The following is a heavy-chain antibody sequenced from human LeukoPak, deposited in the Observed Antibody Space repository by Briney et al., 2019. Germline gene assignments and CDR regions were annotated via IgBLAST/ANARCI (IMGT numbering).Heavy chain of an antibody. Sequence: PGGSLRLSCAASGFTFSSYWMNWVRQAPGMGLEWVAKIKQDGSEKYYVDSVKGLFTISRDNAKNSLYLQMNSLRAEDTALYYCARVSYYPHDAFDIWGQGTMVTVSS. CDR2: IKQDGSEK. J-gene: IGHJ3*02. V-gene: IGHV3-7*01. D-gene: IGHD2-8*01. CDR1: GFTFSSYW. CDR3: ARVSYYPHDAFDI.